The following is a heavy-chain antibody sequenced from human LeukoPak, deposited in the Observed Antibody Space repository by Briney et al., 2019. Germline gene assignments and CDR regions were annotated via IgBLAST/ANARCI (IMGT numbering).Heavy chain of an antibody. CDR2: ISAYNGNT. CDR1: GYTFTSYG. D-gene: IGHD6-19*01. Sequence: GASVKVSCKASGYTFTSYGISWVRQAPGQGLEWMGWISAYNGNTNYAQKLQGRVTMTTDTSTSTAYMELRSLRSDDTAVYYCARESIAVASADFDYWGQGTLVTVSS. J-gene: IGHJ4*02. CDR3: ARESIAVASADFDY. V-gene: IGHV1-18*01.